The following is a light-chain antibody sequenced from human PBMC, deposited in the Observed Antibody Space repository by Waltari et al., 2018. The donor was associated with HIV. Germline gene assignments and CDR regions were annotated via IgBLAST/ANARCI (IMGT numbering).Light chain of an antibody. V-gene: IGKV3-15*01. CDR1: QNIKSN. Sequence: DIVMTQSPATLSVSPGESATLSCRASQNIKSNLAWFQQLPGQAPRLLISSASIRATDIPPRFRGSGSGTDFTLTISSLQSEDFAIYYCQEYETWTKTFGQGTKVEMK. CDR2: SAS. CDR3: QEYETWTKT. J-gene: IGKJ1*01.